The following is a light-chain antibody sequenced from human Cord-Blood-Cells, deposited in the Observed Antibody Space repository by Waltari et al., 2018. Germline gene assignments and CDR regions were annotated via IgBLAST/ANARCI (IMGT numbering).Light chain of an antibody. CDR2: EGS. J-gene: IGLJ1*01. CDR1: SSDVGSYTL. V-gene: IGLV2-23*01. CDR3: CSYAGSSTFYV. Sequence: QSALTQPASVSGSPGQSITISLTGTSSDVGSYTLASWYQQHPGKAPNLMIYEGSKRPSWVSNRFSGSKSGNTASLTISGLQAEDEADYYCCSYAGSSTFYVFGTGTKVTVL.